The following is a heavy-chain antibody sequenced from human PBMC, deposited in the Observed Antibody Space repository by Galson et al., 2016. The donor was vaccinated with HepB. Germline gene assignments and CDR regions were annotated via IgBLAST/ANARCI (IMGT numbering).Heavy chain of an antibody. Sequence: ETLSLTCTVSGGSMTNYYWTWIRQPPGKGLEWIGYIFYSGSANYNPSLKSRVIISVDTSKKEITLKLSSVTAADTAVYYCARQRVKEWSDPWGRGTLVTVSS. D-gene: IGHD2-21*01. V-gene: IGHV4-59*08. CDR3: ARQRVKEWSDP. J-gene: IGHJ5*02. CDR2: IFYSGSA. CDR1: GGSMTNYY.